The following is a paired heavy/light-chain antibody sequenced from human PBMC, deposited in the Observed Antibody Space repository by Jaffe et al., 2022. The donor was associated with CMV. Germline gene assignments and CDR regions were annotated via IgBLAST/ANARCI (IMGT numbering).Light chain of an antibody. CDR3: QQYNSYSRT. CDR2: MAS. J-gene: IGKJ1*01. Sequence: DIQMTQSPSTLSASVGDRVSITCRASQSINFYLAWYQQKPGKAPKLLIYMASRLESGVPSRFSGSGSGTEFTLTIASLQPDDFATYYCQQYNSYSRTFGQGTKVEIK. V-gene: IGKV1-5*03. CDR1: QSINFY.
Heavy chain of an antibody. Sequence: EVQLVESGGGLTQPGGSLRLSCAASGFTFGDYAMNWVRQAPGKGLEWISYIGSAGTLIYYADSVKGRFTISRDNANNSLFLQMNSLRDDDTAVYFCVRVISRRAGDDYWGQGTLVTVSS. D-gene: IGHD1-1*01. CDR3: VRVISRRAGDDY. CDR1: GFTFGDYA. V-gene: IGHV3-48*02. J-gene: IGHJ4*02. CDR2: IGSAGTLI.